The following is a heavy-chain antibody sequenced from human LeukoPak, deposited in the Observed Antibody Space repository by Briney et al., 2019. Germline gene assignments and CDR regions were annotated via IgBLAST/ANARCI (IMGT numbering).Heavy chain of an antibody. V-gene: IGHV1-46*01. D-gene: IGHD1-26*01. Sequence: GAPVRVSCKASGYTFTTYDIHWVRQAPGHGLEWMGIINPSGGSTTYAEKFQGRVTLTRDTSPSTVYMELSSLRSGVTAVYYCARAPEGVTTGYFDHWGQGTLVTLSS. CDR2: INPSGGST. CDR1: GYTFTTYD. J-gene: IGHJ4*02. CDR3: ARAPEGVTTGYFDH.